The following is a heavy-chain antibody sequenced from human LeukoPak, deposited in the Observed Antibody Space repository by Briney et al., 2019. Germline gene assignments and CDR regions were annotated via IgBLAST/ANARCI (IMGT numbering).Heavy chain of an antibody. CDR2: IYTGGNT. CDR3: AKDIPISGSYFH. D-gene: IGHD1-26*01. Sequence: PGGSLRLSCAVSGFTVKANYMTWVRQAPGKGLEWVSVIYTGGNTYYADSVKGRFTISRDNSKNTLYLQMNSLRADDTAVYYCAKDIPISGSYFHWGQGTLVTVSS. CDR1: GFTVKANY. J-gene: IGHJ4*02. V-gene: IGHV3-53*01.